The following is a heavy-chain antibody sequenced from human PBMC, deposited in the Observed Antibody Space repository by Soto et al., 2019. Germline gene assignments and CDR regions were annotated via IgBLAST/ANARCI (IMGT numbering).Heavy chain of an antibody. Sequence: SETLSLTCTVSGGSISSGDYYWSWIRQPPGKDLEWIGYIYYSGSTYYNPSLKSRVTISVDTSKNQFSLKLSSVTAADTAVYYCARGGRLRFLEGFDPWGQGTLVTVSS. CDR3: ARGGRLRFLEGFDP. CDR1: GGSISSGDYY. J-gene: IGHJ5*02. D-gene: IGHD3-3*01. V-gene: IGHV4-30-4*01. CDR2: IYYSGST.